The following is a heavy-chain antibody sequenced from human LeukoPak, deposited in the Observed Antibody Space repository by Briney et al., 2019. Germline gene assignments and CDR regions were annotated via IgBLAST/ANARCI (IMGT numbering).Heavy chain of an antibody. CDR3: ARDQPPQGIAAAGTMSRTPDY. CDR2: ISYDGSNK. D-gene: IGHD6-13*01. Sequence: GGSLRLSCAASGFTFSSYAMHWVRQAPGKGLEWVAVISYDGSNKYYADSVKGRFTISRDNSKNTLYLQMNSLRAEDTAVYYCARDQPPQGIAAAGTMSRTPDYWGQGTLVTVSS. J-gene: IGHJ4*02. CDR1: GFTFSSYA. V-gene: IGHV3-30-3*01.